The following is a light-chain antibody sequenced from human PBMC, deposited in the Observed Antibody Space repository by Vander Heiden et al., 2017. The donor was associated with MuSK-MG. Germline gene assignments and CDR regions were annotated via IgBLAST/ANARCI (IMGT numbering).Light chain of an antibody. Sequence: DLQMTQSPSPLSASVGDRVTITCRASQSISSYLNWYQQKPGKAPKLLIYAASSLQSGVPSRFSGSGSGTDFTLTISSLHPEDFATYYCQQSYSTPLTFGAGTKVEIK. V-gene: IGKV1-39*01. CDR2: AAS. CDR3: QQSYSTPLT. J-gene: IGKJ4*01. CDR1: QSISSY.